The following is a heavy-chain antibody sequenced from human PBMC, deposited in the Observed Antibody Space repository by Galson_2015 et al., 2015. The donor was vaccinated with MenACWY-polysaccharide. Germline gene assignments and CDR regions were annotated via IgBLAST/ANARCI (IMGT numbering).Heavy chain of an antibody. J-gene: IGHJ3*02. Sequence: ETLSLTCTVSGGSISSYYWSWIRQPPGKGLEWIGYIYYSGSTNYNPSLKSRVTISVDTSKNQFSLKLSSVTAADTAVYYCARLADAVADDAFDIWGQGTMVTVSS. CDR1: GGSISSYY. V-gene: IGHV4-59*01. D-gene: IGHD6-19*01. CDR2: IYYSGST. CDR3: ARLADAVADDAFDI.